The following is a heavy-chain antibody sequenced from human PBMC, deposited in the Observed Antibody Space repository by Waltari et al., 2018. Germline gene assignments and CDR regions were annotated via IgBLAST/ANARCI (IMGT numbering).Heavy chain of an antibody. J-gene: IGHJ4*02. V-gene: IGHV3-30-3*01. CDR1: GFTFSSCA. CDR3: ARGLNLR. CDR2: ISYDGSNK. Sequence: QVQLVESGGGVVQPGRSLRLSCAASGFTFSSCAMHWVRQAPGKGLEWVAVISYDGSNKYYADSVKGRFTISRDNSKNTLYLQMNSLRAEDTAVYYCARGLNLRWGQGTLVTVSS. D-gene: IGHD3-9*01.